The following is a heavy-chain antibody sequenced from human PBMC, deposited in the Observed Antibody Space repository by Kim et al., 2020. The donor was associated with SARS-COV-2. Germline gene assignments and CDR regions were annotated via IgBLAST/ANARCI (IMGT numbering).Heavy chain of an antibody. CDR1: GFTFSSYW. CDR3: ARAVGSGSPGYYYYYGMDV. V-gene: IGHV3-74*01. CDR2: INSDGSST. D-gene: IGHD3-10*01. J-gene: IGHJ6*02. Sequence: GGSLRLSCAASGFTFSSYWMHWVRQAPGKGLVWVSRINSDGSSTSYADSVKGRFTISRDNAKNTLYLQMNSLRAEDTAVYYCARAVGSGSPGYYYYYGMDVWGQGTTVTVSS.